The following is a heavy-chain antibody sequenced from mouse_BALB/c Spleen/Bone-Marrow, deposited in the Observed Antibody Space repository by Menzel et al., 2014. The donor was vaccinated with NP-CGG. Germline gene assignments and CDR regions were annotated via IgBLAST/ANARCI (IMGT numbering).Heavy chain of an antibody. CDR2: ISSGGGST. CDR3: ARHEDGYYDAMDY. D-gene: IGHD2-3*01. J-gene: IGHJ4*01. V-gene: IGHV5-12-1*01. CDR1: GFAFSSYD. Sequence: EVMLVESGGGLVKPEGSLKLSCAASGFAFSSYDMSWVRQTPEKRLEWVAYISSGGGSTYYPDTVKGRFTISRDNAKNTLYLQMSSLKSEDTAMYYCARHEDGYYDAMDYWGQGTSVTVSS.